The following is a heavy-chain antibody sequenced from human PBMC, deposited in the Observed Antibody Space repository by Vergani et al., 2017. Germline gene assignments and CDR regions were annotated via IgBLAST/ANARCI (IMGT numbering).Heavy chain of an antibody. D-gene: IGHD3-16*01. J-gene: IGHJ4*02. CDR1: GFTLSNYD. CDR3: AKHFRGWGIDY. CDR2: LQFDGSNQ. Sequence: QVQLVESGGGVVQRGGSLRLSCATSGFTLSNYDMQGIRQGPGKGLEFVAFLQFDGSNQYYADSVKGRFTLSRDFSKNTLYLQMNSLRTDDTATYYCAKHFRGWGIDYWGQGTQVIVSS. V-gene: IGHV3-30*02.